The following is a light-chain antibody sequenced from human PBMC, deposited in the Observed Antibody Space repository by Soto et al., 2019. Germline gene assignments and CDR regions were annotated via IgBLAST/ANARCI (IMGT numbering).Light chain of an antibody. CDR2: GVS. CDR1: QTVSSSY. J-gene: IGKJ5*01. CDR3: QQYGRSPPIT. V-gene: IGKV3-20*01. Sequence: IVLTQSPGTLALSPGEIATLFCRASQTVSSSYLAWYQQKPGQAPRLLIYGVSSRATGIPERFSGSGSGTDFTLTISRLEPEDFAVYYCQQYGRSPPITFGQGTRLEIK.